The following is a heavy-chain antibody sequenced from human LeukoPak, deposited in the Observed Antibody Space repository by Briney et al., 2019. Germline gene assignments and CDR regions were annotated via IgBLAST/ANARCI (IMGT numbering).Heavy chain of an antibody. J-gene: IGHJ4*02. D-gene: IGHD1-14*01. CDR2: IYYSGST. CDR1: GGSISSGGYY. V-gene: IGHV4-31*03. Sequence: PSETLSLTCTVSGGSISSGGYYWSWIRQHPGKGLEWIGYIYYSGSTYYNPSLKSRVTTSVDTSKNQFSLKLSSVTAADTAVYYCARGRPDITWYEPRTGHFDYWGQGTLVTVSS. CDR3: ARGRPDITWYEPRTGHFDY.